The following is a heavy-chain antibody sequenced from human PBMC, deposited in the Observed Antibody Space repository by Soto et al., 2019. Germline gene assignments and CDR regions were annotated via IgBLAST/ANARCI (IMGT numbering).Heavy chain of an antibody. CDR2: ISYSGST. J-gene: IGHJ6*02. Sequence: PLETLSLTCTFSGWSITSYFLSWIRQPPGKGLEWIGYISYSGSTNYNPSLKSRVTISVDTSKTQFSLKLSSVTAADTAVYYCARQYYYDRSAYDVWGQGTTVNVSS. D-gene: IGHD3-22*01. CDR3: ARQYYYDRSAYDV. CDR1: GWSITSYF. V-gene: IGHV4-59*01.